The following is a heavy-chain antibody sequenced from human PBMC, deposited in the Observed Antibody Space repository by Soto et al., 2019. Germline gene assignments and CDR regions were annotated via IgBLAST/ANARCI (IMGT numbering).Heavy chain of an antibody. Sequence: PGWSLRLSCAASGFTFSSYAMSWVRQAPGKGLEWVSAISGRGGSTYYADSVKGRFTISRDNSKNTLYLQMNSLRAEDTAVYYCAKGQPATVYYYYYVMDDWGQGTTV. J-gene: IGHJ6*02. CDR3: AKGQPATVYYYYYVMDD. CDR1: GFTFSSYA. V-gene: IGHV3-23*01. CDR2: ISGRGGST. D-gene: IGHD4-17*01.